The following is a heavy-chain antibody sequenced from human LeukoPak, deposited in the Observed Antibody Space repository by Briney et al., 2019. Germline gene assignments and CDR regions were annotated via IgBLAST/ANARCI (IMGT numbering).Heavy chain of an antibody. J-gene: IGHJ3*02. CDR1: GGSISSISYY. Sequence: SETLSLTCTVSGGSISSISYYWGWIRQSPGKGLEWIGSIYYSGSTYYNPSLKSRVTISVDTSKNQFSLKVSSVTAAETAVYYCARPALGAFDIWGQGTMVTVSS. CDR2: IYYSGST. CDR3: ARPALGAFDI. V-gene: IGHV4-39*01. D-gene: IGHD2-15*01.